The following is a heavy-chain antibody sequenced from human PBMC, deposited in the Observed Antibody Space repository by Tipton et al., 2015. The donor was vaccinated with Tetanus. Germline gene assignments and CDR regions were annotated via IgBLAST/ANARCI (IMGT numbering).Heavy chain of an antibody. CDR1: GGSISSYY. CDR2: LYTSGSA. CDR3: ARGVWSPLYNWFDP. V-gene: IGHV4-4*07. Sequence: TLSLICTVSGGSISSYYWTWIRQPAGKGLEWIGRLYTSGSANYNPSLKSRVTMSVDTSKNQFSLKLSSVTAADTAVYYCARGVWSPLYNWFDPWGQGTLVTVSS. J-gene: IGHJ5*02. D-gene: IGHD1-26*01.